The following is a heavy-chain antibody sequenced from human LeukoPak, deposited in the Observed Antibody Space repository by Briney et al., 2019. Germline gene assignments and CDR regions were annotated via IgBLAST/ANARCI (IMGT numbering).Heavy chain of an antibody. D-gene: IGHD2-2*01. CDR3: ARSDRSAAMGIDY. V-gene: IGHV4-59*08. CDR2: IYHSGST. J-gene: IGHJ4*02. CDR1: GGSISSYY. Sequence: SETLSLTCTVSGGSISSYYWSWIRQPPGKGLEWIGSIYHSGSTYYNPSLKSRVTISVDTSKNQFSLKLSSVTAADTAVYYCARSDRSAAMGIDYWGQGTLVTVSS.